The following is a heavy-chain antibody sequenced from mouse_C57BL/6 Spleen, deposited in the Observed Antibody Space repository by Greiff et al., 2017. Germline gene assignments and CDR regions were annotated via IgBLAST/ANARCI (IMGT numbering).Heavy chain of an antibody. J-gene: IGHJ3*01. Sequence: EVQLVESGGGLVQPGGSLSLSCAASGFTFTDYYMSWVRQPPGTALEWLGFIRNKANGYTTEYSSSVKGRFTISSDNSQSSLYLQMHGRRAEDGSTFYCASPNYYGSSYGFAYWGQGTLVTVSA. CDR3: ASPNYYGSSYGFAY. V-gene: IGHV7-3*01. D-gene: IGHD1-1*01. CDR2: IRNKANGYTT. CDR1: GFTFTDYY.